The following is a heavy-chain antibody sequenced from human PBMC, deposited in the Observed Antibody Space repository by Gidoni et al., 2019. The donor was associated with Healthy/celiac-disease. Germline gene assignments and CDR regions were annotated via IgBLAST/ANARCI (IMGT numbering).Heavy chain of an antibody. CDR1: GFPFSGSA. D-gene: IGHD2-15*01. Sequence: EVQLVESGGGLVQPGGSLKLSCAASGFPFSGSAMHWVRQASGKGLEWVGRIRSKANSYATAYAASVKGRFTISRDDSKNTAYLQMNSLKTEDTAVYYCTKDAGFYYYYYMDVWGKGTTVTVSS. CDR3: TKDAGFYYYYYMDV. J-gene: IGHJ6*03. CDR2: IRSKANSYAT. V-gene: IGHV3-73*02.